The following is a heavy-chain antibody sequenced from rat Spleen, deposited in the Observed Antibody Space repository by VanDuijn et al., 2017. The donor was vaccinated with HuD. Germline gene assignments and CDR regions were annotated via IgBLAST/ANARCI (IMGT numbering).Heavy chain of an antibody. D-gene: IGHD1-11*01. CDR1: GFIFNNYY. J-gene: IGHJ2*01. CDR2: ISSGGVTT. V-gene: IGHV5-25*01. Sequence: EVQLVESGGDLVQPGRSMKLSCAASGFIFNNYYMAWVRQAPAKGLEWVASISSGGVTTHYRDSVKGRFTISRDNAKSTLYLQMDSLGSEDTATYYCTRGGRAFFDYWGQGVMVTVSA. CDR3: TRGGRAFFDY.